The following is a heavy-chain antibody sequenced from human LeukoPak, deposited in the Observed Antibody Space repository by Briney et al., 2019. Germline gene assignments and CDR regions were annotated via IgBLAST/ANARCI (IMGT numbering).Heavy chain of an antibody. J-gene: IGHJ3*02. CDR2: IYHSGST. CDR1: GYSISSGYY. D-gene: IGHD3-10*01. Sequence: SETLSLTCAVSGYSISSGYYWGWIRQPPGKGLEWIGSIYHSGSTNYNPSLKSRVTISVDTSKNQFSLKLSSVTAADTAVYYCAREALNFTMDAFDIWGQGTMVTVSS. CDR3: AREALNFTMDAFDI. V-gene: IGHV4-38-2*02.